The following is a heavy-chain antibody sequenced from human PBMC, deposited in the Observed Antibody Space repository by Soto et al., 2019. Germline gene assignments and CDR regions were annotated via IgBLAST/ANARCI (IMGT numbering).Heavy chain of an antibody. D-gene: IGHD1-26*01. CDR1: GGSINSYY. Sequence: SETLSLTCTVSGGSINSYYWSWIRQPAGKGLEWIGRIYTSGSNNYNPSLKSRVTMSVDTSKNRFSLKLSSVTAADTAVYYCARGIYSKVGATIWFDPWGQGTLVTVSS. V-gene: IGHV4-4*07. CDR2: IYTSGSN. J-gene: IGHJ5*02. CDR3: ARGIYSKVGATIWFDP.